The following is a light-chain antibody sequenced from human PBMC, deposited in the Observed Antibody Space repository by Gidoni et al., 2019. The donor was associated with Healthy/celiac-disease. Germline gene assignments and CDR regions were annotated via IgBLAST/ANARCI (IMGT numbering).Light chain of an antibody. CDR3: QSADSSGTSQRV. CDR1: ALPKQY. J-gene: IGLJ3*02. V-gene: IGLV3-25*03. Sequence: SYELTQPPSVSVSPGKTARITCSGDALPKQYAYWYQQKPGQAPVLVIYKDSERPSGIPERFSGSSSGTTVTLTISGVQAEDEADYYCQSADSSGTSQRVFGGGTKLTVL. CDR2: KDS.